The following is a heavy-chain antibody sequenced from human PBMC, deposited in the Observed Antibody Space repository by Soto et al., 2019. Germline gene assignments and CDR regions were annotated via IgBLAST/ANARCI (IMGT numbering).Heavy chain of an antibody. CDR3: ARLNGSGSYYNYYYYGMDV. CDR2: ISAYNGNT. D-gene: IGHD3-10*01. V-gene: IGHV1-18*01. CDR1: GYTFTSYG. Sequence: ASVKVSCKASGYTFTSYGISWVRQAPGQGLEWMGWISAYNGNTNYAQKLQGRVTMTIDTSTSTAYMELRSLRSDDTAVYYCARLNGSGSYYNYYYYGMDVWGQGTTVTVSS. J-gene: IGHJ6*02.